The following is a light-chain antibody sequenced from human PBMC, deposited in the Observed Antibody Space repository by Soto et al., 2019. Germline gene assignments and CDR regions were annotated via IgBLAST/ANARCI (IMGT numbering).Light chain of an antibody. J-gene: IGLJ1*01. CDR1: SSNIGAGYD. CDR3: QSYDSGLTLRV. V-gene: IGLV1-40*01. CDR2: ANT. Sequence: QTVVTQPPSVSGAPGQRVTISCTGSSSNIGAGYDVHWYQQLPGTAPKLLIYANTNRPSGVPDRFSGSKSGTSASLAITGLQADDEADYSCQSYDSGLTLRVFGTGTKLTVL.